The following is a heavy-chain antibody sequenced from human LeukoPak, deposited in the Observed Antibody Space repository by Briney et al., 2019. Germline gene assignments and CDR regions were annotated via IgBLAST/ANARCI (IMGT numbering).Heavy chain of an antibody. CDR1: GFTFSSYA. J-gene: IGHJ4*02. CDR2: ISGSGGST. CDR3: AKCREIWFGKHYDY. Sequence: GGSLRLSCAASGFTFSSYAMSWVRQAPGKGLEWVSAISGSGGSTYYADSVKGRFTISRDNSKNTMYLQMNSLRAEDTAVYYCAKCREIWFGKHYDYWGQGTLVTVSS. D-gene: IGHD3-10*01. V-gene: IGHV3-23*01.